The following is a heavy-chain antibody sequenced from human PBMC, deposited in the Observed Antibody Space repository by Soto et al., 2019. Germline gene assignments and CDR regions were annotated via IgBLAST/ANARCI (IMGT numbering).Heavy chain of an antibody. J-gene: IGHJ6*02. D-gene: IGHD5-12*01. V-gene: IGHV4-39*07. CDR2: IYYSGST. Sequence: SETLSLTCTVSGGSISSSSYYWGWIRQPPGKGLEWIGSIYYSGSTYYNPSLKSRVTISVDTSKNQFSLKLSSVTAADTAVYYCARVAYIVASRDWGRDDYYYYGMDVWGQGTTVTVSS. CDR3: ARVAYIVASRDWGRDDYYYYGMDV. CDR1: GGSISSSSYY.